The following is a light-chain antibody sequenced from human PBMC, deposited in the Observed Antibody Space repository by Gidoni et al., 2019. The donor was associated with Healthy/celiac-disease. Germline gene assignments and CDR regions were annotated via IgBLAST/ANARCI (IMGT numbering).Light chain of an antibody. V-gene: IGLV1-44*01. CDR3: AAWDDSLNGVV. J-gene: IGLJ2*01. Sequence: SVLPQPPSASGTPGQRVTISCSGSSSNIGSNTVNWYQQLPGTPPQLLIYSNNQRPSGVPDRFSGSKSGTSASLAISGLQSEDEADYYCAAWDDSLNGVVFGGGTKLTVL. CDR1: SSNIGSNT. CDR2: SNN.